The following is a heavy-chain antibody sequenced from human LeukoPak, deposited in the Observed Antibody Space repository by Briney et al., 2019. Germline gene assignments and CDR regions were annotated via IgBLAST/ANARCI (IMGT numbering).Heavy chain of an antibody. D-gene: IGHD5-18*01. J-gene: IGHJ4*02. CDR1: GGSISSSNW. V-gene: IGHV4-4*02. CDR2: IYHSGST. Sequence: SETLSLTCAVSGGSISSSNWWSWVRQPPGKGLEWIGEIYHSGSTNYNPSLKSRVTISVDTSKNQFSLKLSSVTAADTAVYYCARVYSYGRRYYFDYWGQGTLVTVSS. CDR3: ARVYSYGRRYYFDY.